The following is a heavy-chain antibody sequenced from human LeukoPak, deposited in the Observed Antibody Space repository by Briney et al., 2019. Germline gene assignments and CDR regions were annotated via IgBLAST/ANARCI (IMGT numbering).Heavy chain of an antibody. J-gene: IGHJ5*02. D-gene: IGHD1-26*01. CDR1: GDSISDTRCY. CDR3: AREKYSGSYYH. V-gene: IGHV4-39*07. CDR2: INHSGST. Sequence: SETLSLTCTVSGDSISDTRCYWSWIRQPPGKGLEWIGEINHSGSTNYNPSLKSRVTISVDTSKNQFSLKLSSVTAADTAVYYCAREKYSGSYYHWGQGTLVTVSS.